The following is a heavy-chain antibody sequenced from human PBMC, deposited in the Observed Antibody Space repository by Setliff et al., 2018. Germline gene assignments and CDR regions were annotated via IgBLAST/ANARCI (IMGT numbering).Heavy chain of an antibody. CDR3: ARDSTDYYDSISSY. CDR2: ISSSSSTI. Sequence: GGSLRLSCAASGFTFSSYSMNWVRQAPGKGLEWVSYISSSSSTIYYADSVKGRFTISRDNAKNSLYLQMNSLRAEDTAVYYCARDSTDYYDSISSYWGQGTLVTVSS. D-gene: IGHD3-22*01. V-gene: IGHV3-48*01. CDR1: GFTFSSYS. J-gene: IGHJ4*02.